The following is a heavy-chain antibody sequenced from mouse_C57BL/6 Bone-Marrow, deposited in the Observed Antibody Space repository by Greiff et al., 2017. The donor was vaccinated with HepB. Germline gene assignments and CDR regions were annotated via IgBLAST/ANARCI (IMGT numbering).Heavy chain of an antibody. V-gene: IGHV1-81*01. CDR2: IYPRSGNT. J-gene: IGHJ3*01. Sequence: VQLQQSGAELARPGASVKLSCKASGYTFTSYGISWVKQRTGQGLEWIGEIYPRSGNTYYNEKFKGKATLTADKSSSTAYMELRSLTSEDSAVYVCARGGWPPAYWGQGTLVTVSA. CDR3: ARGGWPPAY. CDR1: GYTFTSYG. D-gene: IGHD1-1*02.